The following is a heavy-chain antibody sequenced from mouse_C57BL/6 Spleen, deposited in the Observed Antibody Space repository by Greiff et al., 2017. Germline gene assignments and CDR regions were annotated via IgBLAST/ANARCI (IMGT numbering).Heavy chain of an antibody. Sequence: EVQGVESGGGLVKPGGSLKLSCAASGFTFSSYAMSWVRQTPEKRLEWVATISDGGSYTYYPDNVKGRFTISRDNAKNNLYLQMSHLKSEDTAMYYCARDWDYYGSSYDWGQGTTLTVSS. CDR3: ARDWDYYGSSYD. V-gene: IGHV5-4*01. D-gene: IGHD1-1*01. CDR1: GFTFSSYA. J-gene: IGHJ2*01. CDR2: ISDGGSYT.